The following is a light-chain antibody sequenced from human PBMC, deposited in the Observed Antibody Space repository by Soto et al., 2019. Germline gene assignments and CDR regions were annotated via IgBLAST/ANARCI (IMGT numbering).Light chain of an antibody. CDR1: QTVSGTF. J-gene: IGKJ1*01. V-gene: IGKV3-20*01. CDR3: HQYGRLPQGT. Sequence: EIVLTQSPGTLSLSPGERATLSCRAGQTVSGTFLAWYQQRPGQPPRLLIYGASNRATGIPDRFTGSGSGTHFTPTISRPEPEDFAVYYCHQYGRLPQGTFGQGTKVEIK. CDR2: GAS.